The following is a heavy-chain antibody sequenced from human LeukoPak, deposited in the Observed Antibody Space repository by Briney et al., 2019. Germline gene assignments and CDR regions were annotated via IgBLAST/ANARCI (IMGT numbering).Heavy chain of an antibody. CDR1: GFIFSSYS. CDR3: AGTSLGHDAFDI. V-gene: IGHV3-66*01. D-gene: IGHD7-27*01. Sequence: PGGSLRLSCAASGFIFSSYSMNWVRQAPGKGLEWVSVIYSGGGTNYADSVKGRFTISRDKSKNTLYLQMNSLRAEDTAVYYCAGTSLGHDAFDIWGQGTMVTVSS. J-gene: IGHJ3*02. CDR2: IYSGGGT.